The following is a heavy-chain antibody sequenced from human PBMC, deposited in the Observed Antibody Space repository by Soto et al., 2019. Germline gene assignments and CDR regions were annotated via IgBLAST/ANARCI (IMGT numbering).Heavy chain of an antibody. D-gene: IGHD3-22*01. J-gene: IGHJ4*02. CDR1: GFTFSDHY. CDR3: ATAYDSSGYYFDY. V-gene: IGHV3-72*01. Sequence: EVQLVESGGGVVQPGGSLRLSCAASGFTFSDHYMDWVRQAPGKGLEWVGRTRNKANSYTTEYAASVKGRFTISRDDSKNSLYLQMNSLKTEDTAVYYCATAYDSSGYYFDYWGQGTLVTVSS. CDR2: TRNKANSYTT.